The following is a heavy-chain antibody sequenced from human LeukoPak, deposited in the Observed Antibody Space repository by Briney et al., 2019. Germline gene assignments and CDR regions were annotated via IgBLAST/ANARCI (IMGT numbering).Heavy chain of an antibody. CDR2: IIPIFGTA. V-gene: IGHV1-69*13. CDR3: ARAVSDAFDI. Sequence: ASVKVSCKASGGTFSSYAISWVRQAPGQGLEWMGGIIPIFGTANYAQKFQGRVTITADESTCTAYMELSSLRSEDTAVYYCARAVSDAFDIWGQGTMVTVSS. J-gene: IGHJ3*02. CDR1: GGTFSSYA.